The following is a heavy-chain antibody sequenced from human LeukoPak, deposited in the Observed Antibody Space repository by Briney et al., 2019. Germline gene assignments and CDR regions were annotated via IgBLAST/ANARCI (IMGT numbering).Heavy chain of an antibody. J-gene: IGHJ4*02. Sequence: GGSLRLSCAASGFTFRSYVMSWVRQAPGKGLEWASAITGDGGGTNHADSVKGRFTISRDNSKNTLYLQMNGLRAEDTAVYYCAKETSSGNFVTIDCWGQGTLVTVSS. CDR3: AKETSSGNFVTIDC. D-gene: IGHD1-26*01. CDR2: ITGDGGGT. V-gene: IGHV3-23*01. CDR1: GFTFRSYV.